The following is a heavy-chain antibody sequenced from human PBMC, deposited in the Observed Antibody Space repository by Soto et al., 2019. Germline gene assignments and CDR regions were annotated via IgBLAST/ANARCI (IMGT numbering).Heavy chain of an antibody. D-gene: IGHD3-16*01. CDR1: GGSISSGSYY. V-gene: IGHV4-39*01. J-gene: IGHJ4*02. Sequence: QLQLQASGPGLVKPSETLSLTCTVSGGSISSGSYYWGWIRQTPGKGLEWIGSSYTSGNTNYHPSLKIRVTTSVDTSKNQFTLRLSSATAADTAVYYCGSHENPPGGDDYWGQGTQVTVSS. CDR3: GSHENPPGGDDY. CDR2: SYTSGNT.